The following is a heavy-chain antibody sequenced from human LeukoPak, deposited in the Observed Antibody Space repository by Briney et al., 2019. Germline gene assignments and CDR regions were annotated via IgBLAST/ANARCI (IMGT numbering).Heavy chain of an antibody. CDR2: INHSGST. CDR3: ATLRIAAAGTHYYYYYGMDV. J-gene: IGHJ6*02. Sequence: SETLSLTCAVSGGSISSSNWWSWVRQPPGKGLEWIGEINHSGSTNYNPSLKSRVTISVDTSKNQFSLKLSSVTAADTAVYYCATLRIAAAGTHYYYYYGMDVWGQGTTVTVSS. D-gene: IGHD6-13*01. CDR1: GGSISSSNW. V-gene: IGHV4-4*02.